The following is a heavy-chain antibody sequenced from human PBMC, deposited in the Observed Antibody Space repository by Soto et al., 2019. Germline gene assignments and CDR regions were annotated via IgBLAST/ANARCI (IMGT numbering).Heavy chain of an antibody. Sequence: SETLSLTCTVSGGSVNTAPYHWSWIRQSPRNGLEWIGNIYYTGSTNYNPSFESRVAISLDTSNNQFSLRLTSLTAADTAVYFCARDHHSYYDTSGYYPYFDFWGQGTLVTAPQ. CDR1: GGSVNTAPYH. CDR3: ARDHHSYYDTSGYYPYFDF. CDR2: IYYTGST. J-gene: IGHJ4*02. V-gene: IGHV4-61*01. D-gene: IGHD3-22*01.